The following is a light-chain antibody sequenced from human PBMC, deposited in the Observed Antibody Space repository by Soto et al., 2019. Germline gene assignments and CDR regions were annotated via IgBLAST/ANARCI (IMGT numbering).Light chain of an antibody. CDR1: LSISYY. V-gene: IGKV1-39*01. CDR3: QQTYTTPLT. Sequence: DIQMTQSPSSLSAYVGDRVNITCRASLSISYYLNWYQQKPGRAPNLLMYGASSLQSGVPSRFTGSGSGTEFTLTITSLQPGDFATYYCQQTYTTPLTFGGGTKVDIK. J-gene: IGKJ4*01. CDR2: GAS.